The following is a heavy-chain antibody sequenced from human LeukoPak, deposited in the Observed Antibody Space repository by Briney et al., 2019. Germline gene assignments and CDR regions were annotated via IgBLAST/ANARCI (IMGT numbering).Heavy chain of an antibody. CDR2: ISSSSSYI. CDR1: GFTFSSYS. J-gene: IGHJ4*02. D-gene: IGHD5-18*01. CDR3: ARGTAMGRWYYFDY. V-gene: IGHV3-21*01. Sequence: SGRSLRLSCAASGFTFSSYSMNWVRQAPGKGLEWVSSISSSSSYIYYADSVKGRFTISRDNAKNSLYLQMNSLRAEDTAVYYCARGTAMGRWYYFDYWGQGTLVTVSS.